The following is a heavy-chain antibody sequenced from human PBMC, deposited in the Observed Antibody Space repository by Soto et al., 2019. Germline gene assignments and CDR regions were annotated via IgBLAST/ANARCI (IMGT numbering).Heavy chain of an antibody. Sequence: QVQLVESGGGVVQPGRSLRLSCAASGFTFSSYGMHWVRQAPGKGLEWVAVIWYDGSNKYYADSVKGRLTISRDNSKNTLYLQMNSLRAEDTAVYYCAREFEQEWLGTPMWYMDVWGKGTTVTVSS. J-gene: IGHJ6*03. D-gene: IGHD6-19*01. V-gene: IGHV3-33*01. CDR1: GFTFSSYG. CDR2: IWYDGSNK. CDR3: AREFEQEWLGTPMWYMDV.